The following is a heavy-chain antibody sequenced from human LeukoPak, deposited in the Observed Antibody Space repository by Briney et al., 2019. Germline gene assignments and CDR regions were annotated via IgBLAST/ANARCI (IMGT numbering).Heavy chain of an antibody. CDR2: IKSKTDGGTT. Sequence: GGSLRLSCAASGFTFSNAWMSWVRRAPGKGLEWVGRIKSKTDGGTTDYAAPVKGRFTISRDDSKNTLYLQMNSLKTEDTAVYYCTTDLDCSSTSCSRGYWGQGTLVTVSS. V-gene: IGHV3-15*01. CDR1: GFTFSNAW. D-gene: IGHD2-2*01. CDR3: TTDLDCSSTSCSRGY. J-gene: IGHJ4*02.